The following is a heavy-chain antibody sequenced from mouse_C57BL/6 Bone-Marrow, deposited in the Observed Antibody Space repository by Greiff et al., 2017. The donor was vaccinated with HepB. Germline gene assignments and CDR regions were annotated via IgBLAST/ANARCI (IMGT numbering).Heavy chain of an antibody. CDR3: AREDYSNLAWFAY. CDR1: GFTFSSYA. V-gene: IGHV5-4*01. CDR2: ISDGGSYT. J-gene: IGHJ3*01. Sequence: EVNLVESGGGLVKPGGSLKLSCAASGFTFSSYAMSWVRQTPEKRLEWVATISDGGSYTYYPDNVKGRFTISRDNAKNNLYLQMSHLKSEDTAMYYGAREDYSNLAWFAYWGQGTRVTVSA. D-gene: IGHD2-5*01.